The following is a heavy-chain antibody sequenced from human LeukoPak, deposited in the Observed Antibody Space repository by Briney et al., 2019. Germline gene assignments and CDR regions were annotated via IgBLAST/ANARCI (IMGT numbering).Heavy chain of an antibody. V-gene: IGHV3-33*01. CDR3: AREGSSGWYGDY. D-gene: IGHD6-19*01. CDR2: IWYDGSNK. CDR1: GFTFSSYG. J-gene: IGHJ4*02. Sequence: SGGSLRLSCAASGFTFSSYGIHWVRQAPGKGLEGVAVIWYDGSNKYYADSVKGRFTISRDNSKNTLYLQMNSLRAEDTAVYYCAREGSSGWYGDYWGQGTLVTVSS.